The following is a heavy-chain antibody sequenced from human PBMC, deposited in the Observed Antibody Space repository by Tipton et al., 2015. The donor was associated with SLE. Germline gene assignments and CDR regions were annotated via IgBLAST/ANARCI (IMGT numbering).Heavy chain of an antibody. D-gene: IGHD2-15*01. CDR2: ISNSETT. V-gene: IGHV4-59*11. Sequence: TLSLTCTVSGGSISSHYWSWIRQAPGKGLEWIGYISNSETTNYNPSLKSRVTISVDTSKIQFSLKLRSVTAADTAVYYCAGAWQGYCSGGTCYVLDYWGQGTLVTVSS. CDR1: GGSISSHY. CDR3: AGAWQGYCSGGTCYVLDY. J-gene: IGHJ4*02.